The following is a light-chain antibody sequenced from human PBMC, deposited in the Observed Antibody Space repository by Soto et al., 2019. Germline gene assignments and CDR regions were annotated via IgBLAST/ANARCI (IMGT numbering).Light chain of an antibody. CDR1: QGMNNH. J-gene: IGKJ1*01. Sequence: DIQMTQSPSSLSASVGDRVTITFRASQGMNNHLGWFQQKPGKAPKRLIYAASTLQGGGPSRFSGSGSVTEFTLTISSLQPDDFATDFCLQHSSYPPTFGQGTKVEIK. CDR2: AAS. CDR3: LQHSSYPPT. V-gene: IGKV1-17*01.